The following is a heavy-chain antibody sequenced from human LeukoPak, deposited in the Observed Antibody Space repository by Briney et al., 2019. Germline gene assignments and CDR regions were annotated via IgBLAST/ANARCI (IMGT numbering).Heavy chain of an antibody. J-gene: IGHJ4*02. D-gene: IGHD2-2*01. CDR3: ALVVPAANPNFDY. CDR2: LSGSGAST. V-gene: IGHV3-23*01. Sequence: GGSLRLSCAASGFTFSNYAMIWVRQAPGKGLEWVSALSGSGASTYYADSVKGRFTIYRDNSKKTVYLQMSSLRGEDTAVYYCALVVPAANPNFDYWGQGTLVTVSS. CDR1: GFTFSNYA.